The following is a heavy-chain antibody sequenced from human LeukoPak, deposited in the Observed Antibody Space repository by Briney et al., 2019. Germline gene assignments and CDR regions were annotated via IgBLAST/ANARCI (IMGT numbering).Heavy chain of an antibody. CDR1: GYTFTGYY. J-gene: IGHJ4*02. Sequence: ASVKVSCKASGYTFTGYYMHWVRQARGQGLEGMGWINANSGGTNYAQKFQGRVTITRHMSISTAKTELSRMRADGTAMSWCGRTPPVVWITMVRGPSFDDWGQGTLVTVSS. CDR2: INANSGGT. CDR3: GRTPPVVWITMVRGPSFDD. V-gene: IGHV1-2*02. D-gene: IGHD3-10*01.